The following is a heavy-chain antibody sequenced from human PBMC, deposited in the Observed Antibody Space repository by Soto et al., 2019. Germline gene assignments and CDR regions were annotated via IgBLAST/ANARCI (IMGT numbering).Heavy chain of an antibody. CDR1: GFTFSDYY. J-gene: IGHJ4*02. V-gene: IGHV3-11*06. Sequence: GGSLRLSCAASGFTFSDYYMSWIRQAPGKGLEWVSYISSSSSYTNYADSVKGRFTISRDNAKNSLYLQMNSLRAEDTAVYYCAGEGQPHYYDSSGYYYDYWGQGTLVTVSS. CDR2: ISSSSSYT. D-gene: IGHD3-22*01. CDR3: AGEGQPHYYDSSGYYYDY.